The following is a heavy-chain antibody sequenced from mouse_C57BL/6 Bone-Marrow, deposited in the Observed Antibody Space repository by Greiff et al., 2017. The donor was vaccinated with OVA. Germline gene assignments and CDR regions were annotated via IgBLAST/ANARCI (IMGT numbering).Heavy chain of an antibody. CDR3: ARRPDYYGSSLYAMDY. J-gene: IGHJ4*01. D-gene: IGHD1-1*01. CDR1: GFTFSDYG. CDR2: ISNLAYSI. Sequence: DVMLVESGGGLVQPGGSLKLSCAASGFTFSDYGMAWVRQAPRKGPEWVAFISNLAYSIYYADTVTGRFTISRENAKNTLYLEMSSLRSEDTAMYYCARRPDYYGSSLYAMDYWGQGTSVTVSS. V-gene: IGHV5-15*04.